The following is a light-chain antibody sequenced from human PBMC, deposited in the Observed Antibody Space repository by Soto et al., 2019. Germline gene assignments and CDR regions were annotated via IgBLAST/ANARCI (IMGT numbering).Light chain of an antibody. J-gene: IGKJ1*01. CDR3: QQYDSSPWT. CDR2: GAS. Sequence: EIVLTQSPGTLSLSPGVRATLSRRASQSVSSSSLAWCQQKPGQAPRHLIYGASSRATGITDRLSGSGSGTDFTLTISGLEPEDFAMYYCQQYDSSPWTFGQGTKGEIK. V-gene: IGKV3-20*01. CDR1: QSVSSSS.